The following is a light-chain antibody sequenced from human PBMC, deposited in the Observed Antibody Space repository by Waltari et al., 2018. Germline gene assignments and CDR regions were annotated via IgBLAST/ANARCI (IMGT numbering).Light chain of an antibody. V-gene: IGKV1-27*01. Sequence: QMTQSPSSLSASVGDRVTITCRASQGIDNFLAWYQQKPGKAPWLLIYGAFTLQSGAPSRFSGSMSGTDFTLTISDLQPDDVATYYCQRYDSVPRTFGQGTKVEI. CDR3: QRYDSVPRT. CDR1: QGIDNF. CDR2: GAF. J-gene: IGKJ1*01.